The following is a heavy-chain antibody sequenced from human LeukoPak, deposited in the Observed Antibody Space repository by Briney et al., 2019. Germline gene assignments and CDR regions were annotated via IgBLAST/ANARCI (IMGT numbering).Heavy chain of an antibody. D-gene: IGHD3-22*01. J-gene: IGHJ6*03. CDR1: GYTFTGYY. CDR3: ARGDDSSGYYSYYYYYYMDV. V-gene: IGHV1-2*02. Sequence: ASVKVSCKASGYTFTGYYMHWVRQAPGQGLEWMGWINRNSGGTNYAQKFQGRVTMTRDTSISTAYMELSRLRSDDTAVYYCARGDDSSGYYSYYYYYYMDVWGKGTTVTVSS. CDR2: INRNSGGT.